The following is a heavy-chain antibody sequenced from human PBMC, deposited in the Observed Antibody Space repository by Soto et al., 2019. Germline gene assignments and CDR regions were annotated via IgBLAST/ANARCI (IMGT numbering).Heavy chain of an antibody. Sequence: SETLSLTCTVSGGSISSTISSYYWSWIRQPPGKGLEWIGYIYYSGSTNYNPSLKSRVTISVDTSKNQFSLKLNSVTAADTAVYYCAGDSSGYLHFDYWGQGTRVTVYS. CDR3: AGDSSGYLHFDY. CDR2: IYYSGST. CDR1: GGSISSTISSYY. J-gene: IGHJ4*02. D-gene: IGHD3-22*01. V-gene: IGHV4-61*01.